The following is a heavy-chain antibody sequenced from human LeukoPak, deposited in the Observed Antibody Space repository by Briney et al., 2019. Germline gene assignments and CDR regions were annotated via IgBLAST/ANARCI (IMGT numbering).Heavy chain of an antibody. CDR1: GFTFDDYA. Sequence: PGGSLRLSCAASGFTFDDYAMHWVRQAPGKGLEWVSGISWNSGSIGYADSVKGRFTISRDNAKNTLYLQMNSLRAEDTGVYYCARDLYNGFDPWGQGTLVTVSS. J-gene: IGHJ5*02. CDR2: ISWNSGSI. V-gene: IGHV3-9*01. CDR3: ARDLYNGFDP.